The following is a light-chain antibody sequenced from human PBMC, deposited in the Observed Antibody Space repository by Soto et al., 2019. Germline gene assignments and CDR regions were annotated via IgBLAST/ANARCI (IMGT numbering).Light chain of an antibody. CDR1: SSDVGGYNY. CDR3: CSYAGSYTYV. CDR2: DVT. V-gene: IGLV2-11*01. J-gene: IGLJ1*01. Sequence: QSVLAQPRSVSGSPGQSVTISCTGTSSDVGGYNYVSWYQQHPGKAPELLIYDVTKRPSGVPDRFSGSKSGNTASLTISGLQADDEAHYYCCSYAGSYTYVFGTGTKVTVL.